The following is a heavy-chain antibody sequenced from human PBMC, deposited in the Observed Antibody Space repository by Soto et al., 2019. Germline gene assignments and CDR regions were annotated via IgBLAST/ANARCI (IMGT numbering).Heavy chain of an antibody. V-gene: IGHV3-30*18. J-gene: IGHJ4*02. CDR2: ISYDGSNN. CDR3: AKERRGYYIDY. D-gene: IGHD3-3*01. Sequence: PGGSLRLSCAASGFTFSNYAMHWVRQAPGKGLEWVALISYDGSNNNYADSVKGRFTISRDNSKNTLYLEMSSLRAEDTAVYYCAKERRGYYIDYWGQGTLVTVSS. CDR1: GFTFSNYA.